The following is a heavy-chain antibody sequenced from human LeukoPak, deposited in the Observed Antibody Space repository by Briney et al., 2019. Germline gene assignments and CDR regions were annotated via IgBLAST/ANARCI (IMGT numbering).Heavy chain of an antibody. CDR2: IYYSGST. Sequence: PSETLSLTCTVSGGSISSSSYYWGWIRQPPGKGLEWIGSIYYSGSTYYNPSLKSRVTISVDTSKNQFSLKLSSVTAADTAVYYCARDDYGDELGAFDIWGQGTMVTVSS. CDR1: GGSISSSSYY. J-gene: IGHJ3*02. V-gene: IGHV4-39*07. D-gene: IGHD4-17*01. CDR3: ARDDYGDELGAFDI.